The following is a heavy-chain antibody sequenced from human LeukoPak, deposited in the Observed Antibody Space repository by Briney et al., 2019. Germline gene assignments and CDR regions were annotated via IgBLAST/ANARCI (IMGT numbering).Heavy chain of an antibody. V-gene: IGHV4-59*01. CDR3: ARGKIGSRRAYYYHYMDV. J-gene: IGHJ6*03. CDR1: GGPISSYY. CDR2: IYYSGST. Sequence: SETLSLTCTVSGGPISSYYWSWIRQPPGKGLEWIGYIYYSGSTNYNPSLKSRVTISVDTSKNQFSLKLSSVTAADTAVYYCARGKIGSRRAYYYHYMDVWGKGTTVTVSS. D-gene: IGHD1-14*01.